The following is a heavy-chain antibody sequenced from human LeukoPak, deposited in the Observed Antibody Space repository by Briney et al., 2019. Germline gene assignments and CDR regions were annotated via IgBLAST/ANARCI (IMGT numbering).Heavy chain of an antibody. V-gene: IGHV1-18*01. CDR2: FSAYNGNT. Sequence: ASVMVSCKASGYTFTSYGISWVRQAPGQGLEWMGWFSAYNGNTNYAQKLQGRVTMTTDTSTSTAYMELRSLRSDDTAVYYCARAGEVVRGVINPWWFDPWGQGTLVTVSS. D-gene: IGHD3-10*01. J-gene: IGHJ5*02. CDR3: ARAGEVVRGVINPWWFDP. CDR1: GYTFTSYG.